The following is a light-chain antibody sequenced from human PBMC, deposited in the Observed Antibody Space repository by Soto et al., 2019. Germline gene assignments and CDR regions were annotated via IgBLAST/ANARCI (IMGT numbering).Light chain of an antibody. CDR3: QQTYSTLPIT. Sequence: DIQMTQSPSSLSASVGDRVTITCRASQSISNYLDWYQQKPGEAPKVLIYAASSLQSGVPSRFSGSGSGTDFTLTISSLQPEDFATYYCQQTYSTLPITFGQGTRLEIK. V-gene: IGKV1-39*01. J-gene: IGKJ5*01. CDR1: QSISNY. CDR2: AAS.